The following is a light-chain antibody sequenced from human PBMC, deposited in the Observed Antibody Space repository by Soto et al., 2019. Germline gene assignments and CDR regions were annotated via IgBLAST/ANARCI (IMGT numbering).Light chain of an antibody. CDR2: DDN. J-gene: IGLJ1*01. CDR1: SSNIGGNS. CDR3: GSWDSSLSAYV. Sequence: SVLTQPPSVSAAPGQKVTISRYGSSSNIGGNSVSWYQQLPGTAPKLLIYDDNKRPSGIPDRFSGSKSGTSATLGITGFQTGDEADYYCGSWDSSLSAYVFGTGTKVTVL. V-gene: IGLV1-51*01.